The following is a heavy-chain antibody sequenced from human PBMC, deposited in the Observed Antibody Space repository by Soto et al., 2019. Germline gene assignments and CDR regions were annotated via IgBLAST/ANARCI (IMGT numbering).Heavy chain of an antibody. CDR3: AHDTSGWRWLPDA. J-gene: IGHJ6*02. V-gene: IGHV2-5*01. CDR2: IYWNDDK. CDR1: GFSLSTSGVG. D-gene: IGHD2-21*01. Sequence: QITLKESGPTLVNPTQTLTLTCSFSGFSLSTSGVGVGWIRQPPGKAPEWLGIIYWNDDKRYSSSLKTRVTSTKDTTRSQVGLIMTSAEADDTATYYGAHDTSGWRWLPDALVQGTTVTVSS.